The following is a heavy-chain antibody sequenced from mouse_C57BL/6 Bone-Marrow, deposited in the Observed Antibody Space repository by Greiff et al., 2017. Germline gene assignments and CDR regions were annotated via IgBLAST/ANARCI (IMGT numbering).Heavy chain of an antibody. J-gene: IGHJ4*01. CDR3: ARGYDYDYAMDY. CDR1: GYSFTDYN. V-gene: IGHV1-39*01. D-gene: IGHD2-4*01. Sequence: VQLQQPGPELVKPGASVKISCKASGYSFTDYNMNWVKQSHGKSLEWIGVINPNYGTTSYNQKFKGKATLTVDQSSSTAYMQLNSLTSEASAVYYCARGYDYDYAMDYGGRGTSVTVTS. CDR2: INPNYGTT.